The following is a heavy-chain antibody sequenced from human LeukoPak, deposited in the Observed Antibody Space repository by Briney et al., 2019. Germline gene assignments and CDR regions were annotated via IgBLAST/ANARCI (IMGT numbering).Heavy chain of an antibody. CDR3: VREKVGDVCDY. J-gene: IGHJ4*02. CDR1: GVTFSSYS. CDR2: IIPILGIA. Sequence: SVKVSCKASGVTFSSYSITWVRQALGQGLEWMGRIIPILGIASYAQKFQGRVTITADKSTSTAYMELSSLRSEDTAVYYCVREKVGDVCDYWGQGTLVTVSS. V-gene: IGHV1-69*04. D-gene: IGHD1-26*01.